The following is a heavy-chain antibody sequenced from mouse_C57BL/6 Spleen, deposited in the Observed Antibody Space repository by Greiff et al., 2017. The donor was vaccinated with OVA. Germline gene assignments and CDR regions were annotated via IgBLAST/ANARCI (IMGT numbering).Heavy chain of an antibody. J-gene: IGHJ2*01. D-gene: IGHD2-13*01. V-gene: IGHV1-26*01. Sequence: EVQLQQSGPELVKPGASVKISCKASGYTFTDYYMNWVKQSHGKSLEWIGDINPNNGGTSYNQKFKGKATLTVDKSSSTAYMALRRLTSEDSAVYFCAKGIYGGDRYYFDDWGQGTTRT. CDR3: AKGIYGGDRYYFDD. CDR1: GYTFTDYY. CDR2: INPNNGGT.